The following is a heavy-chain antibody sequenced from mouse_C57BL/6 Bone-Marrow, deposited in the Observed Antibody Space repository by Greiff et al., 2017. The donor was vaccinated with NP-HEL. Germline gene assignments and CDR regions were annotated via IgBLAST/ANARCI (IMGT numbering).Heavy chain of an antibody. CDR3: AREPSYGNPFAMDY. J-gene: IGHJ4*01. V-gene: IGHV1-18*01. D-gene: IGHD2-10*01. Sequence: EVQLQQSGPELVKPGASVKIPCKASGYTFTDYNMDWVKQSHGKSLEWIGDINPNNGGTIYNQKFKGKATLTVDKSSSTAYMELRSLTSEDTAVYYCAREPSYGNPFAMDYWGQGTSVTFSS. CDR1: GYTFTDYN. CDR2: INPNNGGT.